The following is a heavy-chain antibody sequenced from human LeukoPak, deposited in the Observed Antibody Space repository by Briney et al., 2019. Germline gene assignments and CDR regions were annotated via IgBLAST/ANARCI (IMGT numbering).Heavy chain of an antibody. Sequence: PGGSLRLSCTASGFTFDDSAMHWVRQPPGKGLEWVSLFGGEGGSTYYADSVKGRFTISRDNSKNSLYLQMNSLRTEDTALYYCAKDISPPSYYGSGMGVWGQGTTVTVSS. CDR2: FGGEGGST. CDR3: AKDISPPSYYGSGMGV. J-gene: IGHJ6*02. D-gene: IGHD3-10*01. V-gene: IGHV3-43*02. CDR1: GFTFDDSA.